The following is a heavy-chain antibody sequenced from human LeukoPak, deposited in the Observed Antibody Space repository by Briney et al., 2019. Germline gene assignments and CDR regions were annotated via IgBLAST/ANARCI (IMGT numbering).Heavy chain of an antibody. J-gene: IGHJ4*02. D-gene: IGHD6-19*01. CDR2: IYYSGST. CDR3: VRTEVSSGSEDY. V-gene: IGHV4-30-4*08. Sequence: SQTLSLSCTVSGGSIISSAYYWSWIRQPPGKGLEWIGYIYYSGSTYYNPSLKSRVTISLDTSKNQFSLKLSSVTAADTAVYYCVRTEVSSGSEDYWGQGTLVTVSS. CDR1: GGSIISSAYY.